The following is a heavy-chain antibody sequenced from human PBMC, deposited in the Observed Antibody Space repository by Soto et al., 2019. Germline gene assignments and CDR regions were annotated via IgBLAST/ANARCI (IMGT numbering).Heavy chain of an antibody. CDR2: ISSRSTYI. D-gene: IGHD1-26*01. CDR1: GFTFSSYG. Sequence: EVQLVEAGGGLVKPGGSLRLSCAASGFTFSSYGMHWVRQAPGKGLEWVSDISSRSTYIYFADSVTGRFTISRDNSKNSMYLQMKSLRADDTAVYDCACRDSAFYRWESGDYWGQGTLVTVSS. CDR3: ACRDSAFYRWESGDY. V-gene: IGHV3-21*01. J-gene: IGHJ4*02.